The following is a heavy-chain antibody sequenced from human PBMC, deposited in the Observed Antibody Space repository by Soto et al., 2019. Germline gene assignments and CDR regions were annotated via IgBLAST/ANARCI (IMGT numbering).Heavy chain of an antibody. J-gene: IGHJ4*02. CDR1: GGSISSYY. CDR3: AGNYYGSGSLGLVLGY. V-gene: IGHV4-59*01. D-gene: IGHD3-10*01. Sequence: SETLSLTCTVSGGSISSYYWSWIRQPPGKGLEWIGYIYYSGSTNYNPSLKSRVTISVDTSKNQFSLKLSSVTAADTAVYYCAGNYYGSGSLGLVLGYWGQETLVTVSS. CDR2: IYYSGST.